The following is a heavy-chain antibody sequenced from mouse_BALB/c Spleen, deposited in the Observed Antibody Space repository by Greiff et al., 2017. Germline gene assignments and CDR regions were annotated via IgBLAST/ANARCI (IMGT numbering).Heavy chain of an antibody. J-gene: IGHJ4*01. CDR1: GYTFTSYW. CDR2: INPSTGYT. Sequence: QVQLQQSGAELAKPGASVKMSCKASGYTFTSYWMHWVKQRPGQGLEWIGYINPSTGYTEYNQKFKDKATLTADKSSSTAYMQLSSLTSEDSAVYYCASYPSLYAMDYWGQGTSVTVSS. CDR3: ASYPSLYAMDY. V-gene: IGHV1-7*01.